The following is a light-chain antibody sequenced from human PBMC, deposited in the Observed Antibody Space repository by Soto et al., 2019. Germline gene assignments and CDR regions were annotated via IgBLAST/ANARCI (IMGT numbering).Light chain of an antibody. CDR3: QYYGTSVFI. CDR2: VAN. V-gene: IGKV1-16*01. CDR1: QGISSY. Sequence: DIQMTQSPSSLSESVGDRVTLSCRMSQGISSYLAWYQQKPGKAPKVLIYVANSLQSGVPSRFSGSGSGTAFTLTITRLEPEDIAVYYCQYYGTSVFIFGGGTKVDIK. J-gene: IGKJ4*01.